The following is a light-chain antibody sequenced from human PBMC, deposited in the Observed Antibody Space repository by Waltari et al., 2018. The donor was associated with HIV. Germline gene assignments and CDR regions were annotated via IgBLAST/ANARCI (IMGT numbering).Light chain of an antibody. CDR1: QSVSSN. J-gene: IGKJ2*01. CDR2: DAS. CDR3: QQYNNWPPGT. Sequence: EIVMTQSPATLSVSPGERATLSGRASQSVSSNLAWYQQKPGQAPRLLIYDASTRATGIPARFSGSGSGTYFTLTISSLQSEDFAVYYCQQYNNWPPGTFGQGAKLEIK. V-gene: IGKV3-15*01.